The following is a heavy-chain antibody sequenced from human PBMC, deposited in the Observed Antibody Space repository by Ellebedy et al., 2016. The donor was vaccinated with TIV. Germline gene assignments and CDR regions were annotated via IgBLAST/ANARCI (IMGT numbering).Heavy chain of an antibody. V-gene: IGHV1-46*01. J-gene: IGHJ4*02. D-gene: IGHD6-6*01. Sequence: ASVKVSXXASGYSLTSHYMHWVRQAPGQGLEWMGIINPSGGSTTYAQKFQGRVTMTRDTSTSRVYMELSSLRSDDAAVYYCARTPRIAARYPYEYWGQGTLVTVSS. CDR2: INPSGGST. CDR3: ARTPRIAARYPYEY. CDR1: GYSLTSHY.